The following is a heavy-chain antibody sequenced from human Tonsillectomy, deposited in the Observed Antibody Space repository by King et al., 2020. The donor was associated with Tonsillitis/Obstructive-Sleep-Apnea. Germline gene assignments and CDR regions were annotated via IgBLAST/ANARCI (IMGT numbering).Heavy chain of an antibody. Sequence: VQLVESGGGLVKPAGSLRLSCAASGFAFSSYTMNWVRQAPGKGLEWVSSISSSGTYIYYADSVKGRFTISRDNAKNSLSLQMNSLRAEDTAVYFCARESPWERYYDVWGQGTTVTVSS. CDR1: GFAFSSYT. V-gene: IGHV3-21*01. J-gene: IGHJ6*02. CDR2: ISSSGTYI. D-gene: IGHD1-26*01. CDR3: ARESPWERYYDV.